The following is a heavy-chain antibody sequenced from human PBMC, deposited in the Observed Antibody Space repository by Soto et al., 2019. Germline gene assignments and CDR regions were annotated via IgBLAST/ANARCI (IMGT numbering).Heavy chain of an antibody. CDR2: IWYDGSNK. V-gene: IGHV3-33*01. D-gene: IGHD6-13*01. CDR3: ARDFVVIAAAGTFYYYGMDV. CDR1: GFTFSSYG. Sequence: GGSLRLSCAASGFTFSSYGMHWVRQAPGKGLEWVAVIWYDGSNKYYADSVKGRFTISRDNSKNTLYLQMNSLRAEDTAVYYCARDFVVIAAAGTFYYYGMDVWGQGTTVTVSS. J-gene: IGHJ6*02.